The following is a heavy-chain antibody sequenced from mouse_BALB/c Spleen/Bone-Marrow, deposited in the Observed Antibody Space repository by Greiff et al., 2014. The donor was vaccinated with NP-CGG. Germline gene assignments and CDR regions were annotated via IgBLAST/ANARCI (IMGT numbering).Heavy chain of an antibody. CDR1: GYAFTNYL. V-gene: IGHV1-54*01. J-gene: IGHJ3*01. Sequence: VQLQQSGAELVRPGTSVTVSCKASGYAFTNYLIEWVKQRPGQGLEWIGVINPGSGGINYNEKFRVKATLTADKSSSIVYMQLSSPTSDDSAVYFCARELGRGFAYWGQGTLVTVSA. CDR3: ARELGRGFAY. CDR2: INPGSGGI. D-gene: IGHD4-1*01.